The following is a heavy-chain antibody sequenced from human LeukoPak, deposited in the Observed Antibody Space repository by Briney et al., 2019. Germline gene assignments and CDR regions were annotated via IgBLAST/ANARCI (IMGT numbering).Heavy chain of an antibody. J-gene: IGHJ4*02. Sequence: GGSLRLSCAASGFTFSSYGMHWVRQAPGKGLEWVAVIWYDGSNKYYADSVKGRFTISRDNSKNTLYLQMNSLRAEDTAVYYCAKGPYFRGIDYWGQGTLVTISS. V-gene: IGHV3-33*06. D-gene: IGHD3-9*01. CDR2: IWYDGSNK. CDR1: GFTFSSYG. CDR3: AKGPYFRGIDY.